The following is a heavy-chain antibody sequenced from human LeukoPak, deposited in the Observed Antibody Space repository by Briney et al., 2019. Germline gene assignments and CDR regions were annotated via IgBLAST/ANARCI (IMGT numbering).Heavy chain of an antibody. CDR3: ARDSQQLMPPGDYYYYYMDV. CDR2: IYYSGST. Sequence: PSETLSLTCTVSGNSISSSSYYWGWIRQPPGKGLEWIGSIYYSGSTYYNPSLKSRVTISVDTSKNQFSLKLSSVTAADTAVYYCARDSQQLMPPGDYYYYYMDVWGKGTTVTVSS. CDR1: GNSISSSSYY. V-gene: IGHV4-39*07. D-gene: IGHD6-13*01. J-gene: IGHJ6*03.